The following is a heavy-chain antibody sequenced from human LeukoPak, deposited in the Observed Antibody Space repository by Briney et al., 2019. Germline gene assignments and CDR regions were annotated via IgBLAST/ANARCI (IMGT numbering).Heavy chain of an antibody. CDR1: GGTFTSYA. V-gene: IGHV1-69*04. CDR2: IIPILGIA. CDR3: ARDKIAVAEIAHYY. Sequence: SVKLSCTASGGTFTSYAISWVRQAPGQGLEWMGGIIPILGIANYAQKFQGRVTITADKSTSTAYMELSSLRSEDTAVYYCARDKIAVAEIAHYYWGQGTLVTVSS. D-gene: IGHD6-19*01. J-gene: IGHJ4*02.